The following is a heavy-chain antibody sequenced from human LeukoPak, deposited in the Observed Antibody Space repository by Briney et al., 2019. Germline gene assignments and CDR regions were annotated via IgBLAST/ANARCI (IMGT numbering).Heavy chain of an antibody. CDR3: AAHLNYYDSSGSGDY. CDR1: GFTFTSSA. Sequence: VASVKVSCRASGFTFTSSAMQWVRQARGQRLEWIGWIVVGSGNTNYAQKFQERVTITRDMSTSTAYMELTSLRSEDTAVYYCAAHLNYYDSSGSGDYWGQGTLVTVSS. D-gene: IGHD3-22*01. CDR2: IVVGSGNT. J-gene: IGHJ4*02. V-gene: IGHV1-58*02.